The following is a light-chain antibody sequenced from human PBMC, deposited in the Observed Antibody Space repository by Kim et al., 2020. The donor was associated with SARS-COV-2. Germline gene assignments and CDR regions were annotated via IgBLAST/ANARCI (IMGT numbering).Light chain of an antibody. V-gene: IGLV1-40*01. CDR3: QSYDSSLSGSV. Sequence: QSVLTQPPSVSGAPGQRVTISCTGSISNIGAGYDVHWYQQVPGTAPKLLIYANSNRPSGVPDRFSGSKSGTSASLSITGLQAEDESDYYCQSYDSSLSGSVFGGGTQLTVL. CDR2: ANS. CDR1: ISNIGAGYD. J-gene: IGLJ3*02.